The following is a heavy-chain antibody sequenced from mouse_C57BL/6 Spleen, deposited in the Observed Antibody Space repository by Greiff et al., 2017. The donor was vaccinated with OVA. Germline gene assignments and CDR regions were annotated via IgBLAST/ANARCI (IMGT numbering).Heavy chain of an antibody. CDR3: ASDDYGPYYAMDY. CDR2: IYPGDGDT. CDR1: GYAFSSYW. J-gene: IGHJ4*01. Sequence: VQLQQSGAELVKPGASVKISCKASGYAFSSYWMNWVKQRPGKGLEWIGQIYPGDGDTNYNGQLTGKATLTADKSSSTAYMQLSSLTSEDAAVYFCASDDYGPYYAMDYWGQGTSVTVSS. D-gene: IGHD2-4*01. V-gene: IGHV1-80*01.